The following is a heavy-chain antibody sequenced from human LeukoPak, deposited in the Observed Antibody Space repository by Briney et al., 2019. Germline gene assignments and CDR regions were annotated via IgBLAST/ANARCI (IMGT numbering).Heavy chain of an antibody. D-gene: IGHD3-9*01. J-gene: IGHJ4*02. V-gene: IGHV3-23*01. CDR3: AKDPYDILTGYYWYF. CDR2: ISGSGGST. Sequence: PGGSLRLSCAASGFTFSSYAMSWVRQAPGKGLEWVSAISGSGGSTYYADSVEGRFTISRDNSKNTLYLQMNSLRAEDTAVYYCAKDPYDILTGYYWYFWGQGTLVTVSS. CDR1: GFTFSSYA.